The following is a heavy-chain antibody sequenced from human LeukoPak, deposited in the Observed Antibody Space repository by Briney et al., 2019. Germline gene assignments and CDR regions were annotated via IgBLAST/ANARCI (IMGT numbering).Heavy chain of an antibody. J-gene: IGHJ3*02. CDR3: AKVYLGNDFWSGYDAFDI. Sequence: QPGGSLRLSCAASGFTFSSYAMSWVRQAPGKGLEWVSAISGSGGSTYYADSVKGRFTISRDNSKNTLYLQMNSLRAEDTAVYYCAKVYLGNDFWSGYDAFDIWGQGTMVTVSS. CDR2: ISGSGGST. D-gene: IGHD3-3*01. CDR1: GFTFSSYA. V-gene: IGHV3-23*01.